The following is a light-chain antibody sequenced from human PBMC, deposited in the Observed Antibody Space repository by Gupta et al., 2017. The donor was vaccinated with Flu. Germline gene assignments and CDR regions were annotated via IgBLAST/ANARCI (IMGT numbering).Light chain of an antibody. J-gene: IGLJ3*02. CDR2: ADS. Sequence: SSVLTQPPSVSVAPGQTARTTCGGNNIGSKSVHWYQQQPGPAPVLGVYADSDRPSGITERFSVSNSATTATLNTSRVEAGDGADYYCQESDTSSDMRVFGGGTKLTVL. V-gene: IGLV3-21*02. CDR3: QESDTSSDMRV. CDR1: NIGSKS.